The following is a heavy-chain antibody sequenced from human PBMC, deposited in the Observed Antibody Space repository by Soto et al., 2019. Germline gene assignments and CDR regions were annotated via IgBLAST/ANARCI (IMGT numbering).Heavy chain of an antibody. CDR1: GDSICRQRYY. V-gene: IGHV4-39*01. CDR3: SKLAYRMATIRLILDD. J-gene: IGHJ4*02. Sequence: SETLSLPCPVSGDSICRQRYYWGWIRQPPGKGLEWIGNLYHNGNTYYNPSLKSRVSISADPSKNQLSLEVTSVTAADTAVYFFSKLAYRMATIRLILDDGAKGTQVTVSP. CDR2: LYHNGNT. D-gene: IGHD2-2*02.